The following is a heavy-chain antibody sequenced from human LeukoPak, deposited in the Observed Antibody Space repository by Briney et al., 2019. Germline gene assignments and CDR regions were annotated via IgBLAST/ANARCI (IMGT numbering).Heavy chain of an antibody. V-gene: IGHV4-34*01. D-gene: IGHD1-26*01. CDR3: AKQAVASSYYDYYYYMDV. J-gene: IGHJ6*03. CDR2: INHSGST. Sequence: PSETLSLTCAVYGGSFSGYYWSWIRQPPGKGLERIGEINHSGSTNYNPSLKSRVTISVDTSKNQFSLKLSSVTAADTAVYYCAKQAVASSYYDYYYYMDVWGKGTTVTVSS. CDR1: GGSFSGYY.